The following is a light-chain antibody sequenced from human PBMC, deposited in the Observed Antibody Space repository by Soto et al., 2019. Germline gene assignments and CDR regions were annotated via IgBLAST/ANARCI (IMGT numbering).Light chain of an antibody. J-gene: IGKJ1*01. V-gene: IGKV3-15*01. CDR2: GAS. CDR1: QSVSSN. CDR3: QQYNNCPWM. Sequence: EIAMTQSPATLSVTSGERATLSCRASQSVSSNLAWYQQKPGQAPRLLIYGASTRATGIPARFSGSGSGTEFTLTISSLQSEDYAVYYCQQYNNCPWMFGQGTKVEIK.